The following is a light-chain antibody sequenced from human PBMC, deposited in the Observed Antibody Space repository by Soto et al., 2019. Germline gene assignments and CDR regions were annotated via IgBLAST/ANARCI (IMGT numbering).Light chain of an antibody. V-gene: IGKV3-15*01. Sequence: EVVMTQSPATLSVSPGERATLSCRASQSVNANLAWYQQKPGQAPRLLIHGASNRATGIPARFSGSGFGTAFILTLRRLQAEVFAVYYCQQYNTWLWTFGQGPKVEI. CDR2: GAS. J-gene: IGKJ1*01. CDR3: QQYNTWLWT. CDR1: QSVNAN.